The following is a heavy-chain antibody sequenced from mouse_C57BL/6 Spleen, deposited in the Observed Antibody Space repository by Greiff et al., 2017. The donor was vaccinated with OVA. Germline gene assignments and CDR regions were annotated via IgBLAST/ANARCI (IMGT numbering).Heavy chain of an antibody. Sequence: EVKVVESGGGLVKPGGSLKLSCAASGFTFSSYTMSWVRQTPEKRLEWVATISGGGGNTYYPDSVKGRFTISRDNAKNTLYLQMSSLRSKDTALYYCARHEGGHYFDYWGQGTTLTVSS. CDR3: ARHEGGHYFDY. J-gene: IGHJ2*01. CDR1: GFTFSSYT. V-gene: IGHV5-9*01. CDR2: ISGGGGNT.